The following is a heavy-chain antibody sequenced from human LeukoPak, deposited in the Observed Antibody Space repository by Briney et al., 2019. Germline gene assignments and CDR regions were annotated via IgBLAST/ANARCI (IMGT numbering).Heavy chain of an antibody. Sequence: GASVKVSCKASGYTFTGYYMHWVRQAPGQGLEWMGWINPNSGGTNYAQKFQGRVTMTRDTSISTAYMELSRLRSDDSAVYYCASRDYGDFQDAFDIWGQGTMVTVSS. CDR1: GYTFTGYY. CDR2: INPNSGGT. J-gene: IGHJ3*02. V-gene: IGHV1-2*02. D-gene: IGHD4-17*01. CDR3: ASRDYGDFQDAFDI.